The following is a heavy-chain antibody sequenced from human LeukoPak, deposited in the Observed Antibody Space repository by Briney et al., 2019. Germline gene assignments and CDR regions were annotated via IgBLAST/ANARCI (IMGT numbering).Heavy chain of an antibody. D-gene: IGHD2-21*02. CDR2: INPNIVDA. CDR1: GYTFTGFF. J-gene: IGHJ5*01. V-gene: IGHV1-2*02. Sequence: ASVKVSCKASGYTFTGFFMHWVRQAPGQGLEWMGWINPNIVDAYYAQKFQGRVTMTRDSPINTDYMELSRLTSDDTAVYYCARMDLDGGDSIGFDSWGQGTLVTVSS. CDR3: ARMDLDGGDSIGFDS.